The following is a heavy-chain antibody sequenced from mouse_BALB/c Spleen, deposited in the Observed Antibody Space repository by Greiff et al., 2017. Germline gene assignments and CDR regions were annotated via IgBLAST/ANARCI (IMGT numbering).Heavy chain of an antibody. Sequence: EVKLVESGGGLVQPGGSLKLSCAASGFTFSSYGMSWVRQTPDKRLELVATINSNGGSTYYPDSVKGRFTISRDNAKNTLYLQMSSLKSEDTAMYYGARGGLRPFAYWGQGTLVTVSA. CDR1: GFTFSSYG. J-gene: IGHJ3*01. V-gene: IGHV5-6-3*01. D-gene: IGHD2-4*01. CDR2: INSNGGST. CDR3: ARGGLRPFAY.